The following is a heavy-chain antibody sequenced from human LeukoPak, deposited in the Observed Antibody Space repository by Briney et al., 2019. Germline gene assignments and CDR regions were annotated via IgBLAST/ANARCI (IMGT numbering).Heavy chain of an antibody. CDR1: GFTFSSYG. Sequence: PGRSLRLSCAASGFTFSSYGMHWVRQAPGKGLEWVAVIWYDGSNKYYADSVKGRFTISRDNSKNTLYLQMNSLRAEDTAVYYCARAQKAYYYGMDVWGQGTTVTVSS. V-gene: IGHV3-33*01. J-gene: IGHJ6*02. CDR2: IWYDGSNK. CDR3: ARAQKAYYYGMDV.